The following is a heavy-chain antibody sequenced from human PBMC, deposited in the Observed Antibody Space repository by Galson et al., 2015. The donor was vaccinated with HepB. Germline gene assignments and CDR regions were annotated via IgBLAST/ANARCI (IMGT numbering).Heavy chain of an antibody. J-gene: IGHJ6*02. CDR1: GYTFTSSG. D-gene: IGHD5-12*01. CDR2: ISAYNGNT. CDR3: ARDSGYDLGGWGVDNYYGMDV. V-gene: IGHV1-18*04. Sequence: SVKVSCKPYGYTFTSSGISWVRQAHGQGLEWMGWISAYNGNTNYAQKLQGRVTMTTDTSTSTAYMELRSLRSDDTAVYYCARDSGYDLGGWGVDNYYGMDVWGQGTTVTVSS.